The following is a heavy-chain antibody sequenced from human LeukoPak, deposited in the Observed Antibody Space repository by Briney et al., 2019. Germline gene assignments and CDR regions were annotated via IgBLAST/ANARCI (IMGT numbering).Heavy chain of an antibody. Sequence: PSETLSLTCTVSGGSISNGDHYWSWIRQHPGKGLEWIVHIYYSGSTYYNPSLKSRVTISVDTSKNQFSLKLSSVTAADTAVYYCARAWRGWYFQPFDYWGQGTLVTVSS. J-gene: IGHJ4*02. CDR2: IYYSGST. D-gene: IGHD6-19*01. V-gene: IGHV4-31*03. CDR3: ARAWRGWYFQPFDY. CDR1: GGSISNGDHY.